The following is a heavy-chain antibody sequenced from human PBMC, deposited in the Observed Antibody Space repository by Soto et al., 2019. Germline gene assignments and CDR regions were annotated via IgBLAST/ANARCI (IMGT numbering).Heavy chain of an antibody. V-gene: IGHV4-31*03. CDR3: AREAENSIFQSSGGFAWFDP. CDR1: GFSLSTSGVG. J-gene: IGHJ5*02. Sequence: SGPTLVNPTQTLTLTCTFSGFSLSTSGVGVGWIRQHPGKGLEWIGYIYYSGSTYYNPSLKSRVTISVDTSKNQFSLKLSSVTAADTAVYYCAREAENSIFQSSGGFAWFDPWGQGTLVTVSS. CDR2: IYYSGST. D-gene: IGHD3-22*01.